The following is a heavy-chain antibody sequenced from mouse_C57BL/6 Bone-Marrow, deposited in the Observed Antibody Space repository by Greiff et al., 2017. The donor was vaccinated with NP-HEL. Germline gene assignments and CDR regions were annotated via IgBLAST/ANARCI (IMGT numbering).Heavy chain of an antibody. CDR3: TRGGDYYYGSSYWYFDV. D-gene: IGHD1-1*01. V-gene: IGHV1-15*01. CDR2: IDPETGGT. Sequence: QVHVKQSGAELVRPGASVTLSCKASGYTFTDYEMHWVKQTPVHGLEWIGAIDPETGGTAYNQKFKGKAILTADKSSSTAYMELRSLTSEDSAVYYCTRGGDYYYGSSYWYFDVWGTGTTVTVSS. CDR1: GYTFTDYE. J-gene: IGHJ1*03.